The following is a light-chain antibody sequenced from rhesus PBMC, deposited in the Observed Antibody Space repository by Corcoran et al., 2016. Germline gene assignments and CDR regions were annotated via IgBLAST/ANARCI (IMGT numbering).Light chain of an antibody. CDR1: QSLLHSNGNTY. J-gene: IGKJ4*01. CDR2: LVS. V-gene: IGKV2-91*01. Sequence: DIVMTQTPLSLPVTPGEPASISCRSSQSLLHSNGNTYLYWYLQKPGQSPPLLIYLVSNRASGVPDRFRGSGSGTDLTLKISRVEAEDVGVYYCMQVIQLPLTFGGGTKVELK. CDR3: MQVIQLPLT.